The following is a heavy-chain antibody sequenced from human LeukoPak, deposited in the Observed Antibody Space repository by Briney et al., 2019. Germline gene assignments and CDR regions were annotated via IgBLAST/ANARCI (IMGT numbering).Heavy chain of an antibody. Sequence: PSQTLSLTCTVSGGSISSGGYYWSWIRQHPGKGLEWIGYICYSGSTYYNPSLKSRVTISVDTSKNQFSLKLSSVTAADTAVYYCARGELYDFWSGYYYFYWGQGTLVTVSS. V-gene: IGHV4-31*03. CDR3: ARGELYDFWSGYYYFY. J-gene: IGHJ4*02. D-gene: IGHD3-3*01. CDR1: GGSISSGGYY. CDR2: ICYSGST.